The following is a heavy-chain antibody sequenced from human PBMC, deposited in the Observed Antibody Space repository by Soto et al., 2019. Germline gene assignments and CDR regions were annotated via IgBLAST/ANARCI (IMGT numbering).Heavy chain of an antibody. Sequence: QVQLVESGGGVVQPGRSLRLSCAASGFTFSGYGMHWVRQAPGKGLEWVAVIWYDGSNKYYADSVKGRFTISRDNSKNTVYLQMNSLRAEDTGVYYCARGMGNYYYGMDVWGQGTTVTVSS. CDR2: IWYDGSNK. CDR1: GFTFSGYG. J-gene: IGHJ6*02. CDR3: ARGMGNYYYGMDV. V-gene: IGHV3-33*01.